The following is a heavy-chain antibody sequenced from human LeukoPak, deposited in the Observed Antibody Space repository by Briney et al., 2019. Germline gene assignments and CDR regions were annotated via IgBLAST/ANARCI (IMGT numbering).Heavy chain of an antibody. V-gene: IGHV3-30*02. Sequence: GGSLRRSCAASGFSFSRYDIHWVRQAPGKGLEWVAFIRYDGSNKNYADSVKGRFTISRDNFMSTVYLQMNSLRAEDTAVYYCAKDRQTITIFGVVNTPRANFDYWGQGTLVTVSS. D-gene: IGHD3-3*01. J-gene: IGHJ4*02. CDR1: GFSFSRYD. CDR2: IRYDGSNK. CDR3: AKDRQTITIFGVVNTPRANFDY.